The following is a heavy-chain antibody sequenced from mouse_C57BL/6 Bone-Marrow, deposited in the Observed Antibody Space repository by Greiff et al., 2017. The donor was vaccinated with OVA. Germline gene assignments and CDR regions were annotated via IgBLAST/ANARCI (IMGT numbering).Heavy chain of an antibody. CDR1: GYTFTSYT. CDR2: INPSSGYT. J-gene: IGHJ2*01. Sequence: VQLQESGAELARPGASVKMSCKASGYTFTSYTMHWVKQRPGQGLEWIGYINPSSGYTKYNQKFKDKATLTADKSSSTAYMQLSSLTSEDSAVYYCARPTGTHSDYWGQGTTLTVSA. CDR3: ARPTGTHSDY. D-gene: IGHD4-1*02. V-gene: IGHV1-4*01.